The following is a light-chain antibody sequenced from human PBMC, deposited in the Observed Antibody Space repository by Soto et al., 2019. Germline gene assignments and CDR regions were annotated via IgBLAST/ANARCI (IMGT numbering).Light chain of an antibody. J-gene: IGKJ1*01. CDR3: QKYDKWPWT. Sequence: EIMMTQSPATLPVSPGQRVTLSCRASQSVGSNLAWYQQTPGQAPRLLIYGASTRATDVPARFSGSGSGTESTLTISSLQSEDFAVYYCQKYDKWPWTFGQGTKVEIK. V-gene: IGKV3-15*01. CDR1: QSVGSN. CDR2: GAS.